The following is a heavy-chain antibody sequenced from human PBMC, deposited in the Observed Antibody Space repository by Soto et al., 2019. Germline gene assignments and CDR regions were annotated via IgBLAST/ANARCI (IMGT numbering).Heavy chain of an antibody. CDR1: GFTFSSYG. CDR2: IWYDGSNK. V-gene: IGHV3-33*01. J-gene: IGHJ3*02. CDR3: ARDLAYCGGDCYSRGAFDI. Sequence: QVQLVESGGGVVQPGRSLRLSCAASGFTFSSYGMHWVRQAPGKGLEWVAVIWYDGSNKYYADSVKGRFTISRDNSKNTLYLQRNSLRAEDTAVYYCARDLAYCGGDCYSRGAFDIWGQGTMVTVSS. D-gene: IGHD2-21*02.